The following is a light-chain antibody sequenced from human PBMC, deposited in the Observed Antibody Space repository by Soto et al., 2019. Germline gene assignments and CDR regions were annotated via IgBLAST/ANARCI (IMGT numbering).Light chain of an antibody. CDR2: GAS. CDR3: QQYGSSPPVT. Sequence: ETGLTQSPGTLSLSPGERATLSCRASQSVSSSYLAWYQQKPGQAPRLLIYGASSRATGIPDRFSGSGSGTDFTLTISRQEPEEFVVYYCQQYGSSPPVTFGQGTKVEIK. V-gene: IGKV3-20*01. CDR1: QSVSSSY. J-gene: IGKJ1*01.